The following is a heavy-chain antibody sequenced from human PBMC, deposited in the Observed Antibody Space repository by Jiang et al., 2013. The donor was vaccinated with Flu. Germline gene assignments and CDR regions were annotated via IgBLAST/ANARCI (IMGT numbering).Heavy chain of an antibody. CDR2: ISYDGSNK. CDR1: GFTFSSYG. Sequence: VQLLESGGGVVQPGRSLRLSCAASGFTFSSYGMHWVRQAPGKGLEWVAVISYDGSNKYYADSVKGRFTISRDNSKNTLYLQMNSLRAEDTAVYYCAKDYFYSSGWTFDYWGQGTLV. V-gene: IGHV3-30*18. D-gene: IGHD6-19*01. J-gene: IGHJ4*02. CDR3: AKDYFYSSGWTFDY.